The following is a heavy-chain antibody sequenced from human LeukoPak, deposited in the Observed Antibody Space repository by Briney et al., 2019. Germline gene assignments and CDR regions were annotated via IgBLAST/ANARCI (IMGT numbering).Heavy chain of an antibody. J-gene: IGHJ3*02. CDR2: INHSGSI. V-gene: IGHV4-34*01. CDR3: ARFPYGDYEGSAFDS. Sequence: SETLSLTCAVYGGSFSGYYWSWIRQPPGKGLEWIGEINHSGSINRNPSLKSRVTISVDTSKNQFSLKLSSVTAADTAVYYCARFPYGDYEGSAFDSWGKGTMVTVSS. CDR1: GGSFSGYY. D-gene: IGHD4-17*01.